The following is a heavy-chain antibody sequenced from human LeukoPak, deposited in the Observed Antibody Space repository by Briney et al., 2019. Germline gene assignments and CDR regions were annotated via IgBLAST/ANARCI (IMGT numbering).Heavy chain of an antibody. J-gene: IGHJ4*02. CDR3: ARCIAAAGPDY. CDR1: GGSISSGSYY. V-gene: IGHV4-61*02. CDR2: IYTSGST. D-gene: IGHD6-13*01. Sequence: SETLSLTCTVSGGSISSGSYYWSWIRQPAGKGLEWIGRIYTSGSTNYNPSLKSRVTISVDTSKNQFSLKLSSVTAADTAVYYCARCIAAAGPDYWGQGTLVTVSS.